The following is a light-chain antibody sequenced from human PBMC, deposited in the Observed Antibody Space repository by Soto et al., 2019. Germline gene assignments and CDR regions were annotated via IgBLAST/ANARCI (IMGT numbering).Light chain of an antibody. CDR2: EVT. Sequence: QSALTQPASVSGSPGQSITISCTGTSSDVGGYKYVSWYQQHPGKAPKLIIYEVTDRPSGVSNRFSGSKSGNTASLTISGLQAEDEAEYYCSSYTNINTRACVFGTGTKV. CDR1: SSDVGGYKY. V-gene: IGLV2-14*01. J-gene: IGLJ1*01. CDR3: SSYTNINTRACV.